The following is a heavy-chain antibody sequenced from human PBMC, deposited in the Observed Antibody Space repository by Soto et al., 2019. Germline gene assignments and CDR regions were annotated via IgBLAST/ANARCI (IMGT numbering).Heavy chain of an antibody. D-gene: IGHD5-18*01. Sequence: SETLSLTCTVSGGSISRYYWSWIRQPPGKGLEWIGSIYYSGSTYYNPSLQSRVTISVDTSKNQFSLKLISVTAADMSVYYCARHPGYGLYYFDYWGQGTLVTVSS. CDR3: ARHPGYGLYYFDY. CDR2: IYYSGST. CDR1: GGSISRYY. J-gene: IGHJ4*02. V-gene: IGHV4-59*05.